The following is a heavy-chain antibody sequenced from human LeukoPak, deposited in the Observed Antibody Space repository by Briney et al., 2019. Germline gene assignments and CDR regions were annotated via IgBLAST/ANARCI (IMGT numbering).Heavy chain of an antibody. Sequence: PGGSLRLSCAASGFTFHNYAIHWVRQAPGKGLEWVSLTSGDGITTYYADSVKGRFTISRDNAKNSPNLQMNSLRAEDAAVYYCARDGGDVLDYWGQGTLVTVSS. D-gene: IGHD3-16*01. V-gene: IGHV3-43*02. CDR1: GFTFHNYA. CDR3: ARDGGDVLDY. CDR2: TSGDGITT. J-gene: IGHJ4*02.